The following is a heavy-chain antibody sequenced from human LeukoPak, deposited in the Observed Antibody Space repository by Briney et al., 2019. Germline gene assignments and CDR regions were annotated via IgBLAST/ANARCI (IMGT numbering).Heavy chain of an antibody. D-gene: IGHD6-13*01. J-gene: IGHJ4*02. CDR2: TSVGGTST. CDR1: EFTFSSYA. CDR3: ARFVTESGTRSFDC. V-gene: IGHV3-23*01. Sequence: GGSLRLSCEASEFTFSSYAMSWVRQAPGKGLEWVSVTSVGGTSTSYADSVKGRFTISRDRSKDTLYLQMDSLRAEDTAIYYCARFVTESGTRSFDCWGQGTLVAVSP.